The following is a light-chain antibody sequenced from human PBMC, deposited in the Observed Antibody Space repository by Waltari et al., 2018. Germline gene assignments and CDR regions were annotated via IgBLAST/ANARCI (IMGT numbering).Light chain of an antibody. J-gene: IGLJ2*01. CDR2: DDI. CDR1: GSF. CDR3: SSCVGGTTYLL. Sequence: QSALTQPASVSGSPGRSITISCIGGGSFVSWYQQHPGKAPKLMIYDDIRRPSGVSNRFSAAKSDNTASLTSSGLQADDEAVYYCSSCVGGTTYLLIGGGTRLTVL. V-gene: IGLV2-23*01.